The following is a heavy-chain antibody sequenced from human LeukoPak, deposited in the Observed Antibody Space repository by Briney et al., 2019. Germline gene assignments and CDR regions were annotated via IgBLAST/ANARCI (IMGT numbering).Heavy chain of an antibody. V-gene: IGHV3-66*01. CDR3: AKDVLWFGELLGWFDP. D-gene: IGHD3-10*01. Sequence: GGSLRLSCAASEFSVGSNYMTWVRQAPGKGLEWVSLIYSGGSTYYADSVKGRFTISRDNSKNTLYLQMNSLRAEDTAVYYCAKDVLWFGELLGWFDPWGQGTLVTVSS. CDR1: EFSVGSNY. CDR2: IYSGGST. J-gene: IGHJ5*02.